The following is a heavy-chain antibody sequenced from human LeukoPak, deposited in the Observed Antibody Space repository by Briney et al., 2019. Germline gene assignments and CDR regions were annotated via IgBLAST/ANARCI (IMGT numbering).Heavy chain of an antibody. Sequence: GGSLRLSCAASGFTFSSYGMHWVRQAPGKGLEWVAFIRYDGSNKYYADSVKGRFTISRDNSKNTLYLQMNSLSAEDTAVYYCAKGQHYYDSSGYFSRGQGTLVTVSS. CDR3: AKGQHYYDSSGYFS. J-gene: IGHJ4*02. V-gene: IGHV3-30*02. CDR2: IRYDGSNK. D-gene: IGHD3-22*01. CDR1: GFTFSSYG.